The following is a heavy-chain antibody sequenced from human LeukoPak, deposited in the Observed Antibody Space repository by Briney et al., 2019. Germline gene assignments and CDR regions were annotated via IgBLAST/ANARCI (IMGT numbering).Heavy chain of an antibody. CDR2: INPNSGGT. CDR1: GYTFTGYY. CDR3: ARTSGTPYYYDSSGRGAFDI. Sequence: ASVKVSCKASGYTFTGYYMHWLRQAPGQGLDWMGWINPNSGGTNYAQKFQGRVTMTRDTSISTAYMELSRLRSDDTAVYYCARTSGTPYYYDSSGRGAFDIWGQGTMVTVSS. J-gene: IGHJ3*02. V-gene: IGHV1-2*02. D-gene: IGHD3-22*01.